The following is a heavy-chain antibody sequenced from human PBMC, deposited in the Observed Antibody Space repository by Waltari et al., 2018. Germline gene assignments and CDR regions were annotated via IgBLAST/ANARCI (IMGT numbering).Heavy chain of an antibody. CDR3: ARLVSIAARPAGIDY. CDR2: IYYSGST. J-gene: IGHJ4*02. D-gene: IGHD6-6*01. Sequence: QLQLQESGPGLVKPSETLSLPCTVSGGSLSSSSYYWGWIRRPPGKGLEWFGSIYYSGSTYYNPSLKSRVTISVDTSKNQFSLKLSSVTAADTAVYYCARLVSIAARPAGIDYWGQGTLVTVSS. CDR1: GGSLSSSSYY. V-gene: IGHV4-39*01.